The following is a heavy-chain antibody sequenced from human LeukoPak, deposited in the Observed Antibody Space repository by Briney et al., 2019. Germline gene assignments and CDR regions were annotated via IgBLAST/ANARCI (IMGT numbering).Heavy chain of an antibody. V-gene: IGHV3-23*01. CDR2: ISASGGTT. D-gene: IGHD3-10*01. Sequence: PGGSLRLSCAASGFTFSTCAMSWVRQAPGKGLEWVSGISASGGTTYYAGSVKGRFTISRDRSKDTVYVQMNSLRAEDTAIYYCAKGRGPMDRGIFTHFSFDSWGQGTLITVSS. CDR1: GFTFSTCA. J-gene: IGHJ4*02. CDR3: AKGRGPMDRGIFTHFSFDS.